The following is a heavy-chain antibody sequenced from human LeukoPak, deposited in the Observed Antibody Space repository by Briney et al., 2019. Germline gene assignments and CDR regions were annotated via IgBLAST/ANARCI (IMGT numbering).Heavy chain of an antibody. CDR3: ATATGYSSGWYHWYFDL. Sequence: ASVKVSCKASGYTFTGYYMHWVRQAPGQGLEWMGWINTNTGNPTYAQGFTGRFVFSLDTSVSTAYLQISSLKAEDTAVYYCATATGYSSGWYHWYFDLWGRGTLVTVSS. V-gene: IGHV7-4-1*02. J-gene: IGHJ2*01. CDR2: INTNTGNP. CDR1: GYTFTGYY. D-gene: IGHD6-19*01.